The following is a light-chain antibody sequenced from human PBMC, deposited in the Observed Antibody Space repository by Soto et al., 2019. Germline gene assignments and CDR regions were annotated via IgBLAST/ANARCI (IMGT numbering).Light chain of an antibody. V-gene: IGKV3-15*01. CDR3: QQYNKWPLT. J-gene: IGKJ4*01. Sequence: EIVMTQSPATLSVSPGERATLSCRASQSVSNNLAWYQQKPGQASRLLIYFASTRATGIPARLSGSGSGTDITLTITCLQTEVFAVYYWQQYNKWPLTFGGGTKVETK. CDR2: FAS. CDR1: QSVSNN.